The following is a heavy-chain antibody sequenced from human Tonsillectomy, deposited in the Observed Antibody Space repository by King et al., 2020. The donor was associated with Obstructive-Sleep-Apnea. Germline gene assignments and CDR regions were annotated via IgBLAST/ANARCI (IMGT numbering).Heavy chain of an antibody. D-gene: IGHD2-2*01. CDR2: ISDSTAGTGS. Sequence: VQLVESGGGLVQPGGSLRLSCAASGFTFSKFAMSWVRQAPGRGLEWVSAISDSTAGTGSYYADSVKGRFTLSRDNSKNTLYLHMYSLRADDTALYYCAKDMGGGPAANFDYWGQGTLVTVSS. CDR1: GFTFSKFA. J-gene: IGHJ4*02. V-gene: IGHV3-23*04. CDR3: AKDMGGGPAANFDY.